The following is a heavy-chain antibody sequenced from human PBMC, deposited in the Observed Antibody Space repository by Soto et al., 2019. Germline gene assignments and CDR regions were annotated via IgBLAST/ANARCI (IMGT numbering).Heavy chain of an antibody. Sequence: QVQLVQSGAEVKKPGSSVKVSCKASGGTFSSYAISWVRQAPGQGLEWMGGIIPIFGTANYAQKFQGRVTITADESTSSAYMELSSLRSEDTAVYYCARPSGSSSWNYYYYGMDVWGQGTTVTVSS. CDR2: IIPIFGTA. CDR1: GGTFSSYA. CDR3: ARPSGSSSWNYYYYGMDV. V-gene: IGHV1-69*01. J-gene: IGHJ6*02. D-gene: IGHD6-13*01.